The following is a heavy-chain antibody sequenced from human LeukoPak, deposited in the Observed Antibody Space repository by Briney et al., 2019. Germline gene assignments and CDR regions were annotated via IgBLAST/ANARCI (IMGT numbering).Heavy chain of an antibody. CDR3: ASNRYYYDSSGYTDGAFDI. CDR2: INWNGGST. V-gene: IGHV3-20*04. J-gene: IGHJ3*02. D-gene: IGHD3-22*01. Sequence: GGSLRLXCAASGFTCDDYGMRWVRQAPGKGLEWVSGINWNGGSTGYADSVKGRFTISRDNAKNSLYLQMNSLRAEDTALYYCASNRYYYDSSGYTDGAFDIWGQGTMVTVSS. CDR1: GFTCDDYG.